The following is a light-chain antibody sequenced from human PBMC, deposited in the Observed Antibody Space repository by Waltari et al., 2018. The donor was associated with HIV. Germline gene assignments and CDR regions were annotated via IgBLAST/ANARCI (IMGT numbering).Light chain of an antibody. CDR3: QQDYNLPWT. J-gene: IGKJ1*01. CDR2: GAS. CDR1: QSVSSSY. V-gene: IGKV3D-7*01. Sequence: EIVMTQSPATLSLSPGERATLSCRASQSVSSSYLSWYQQRPGQTPRLLIYGASTRATGIPARFSGSGSVTDFTLTISSLQPEDFAVYYCQQDYNLPWTFGQGTKVEIK.